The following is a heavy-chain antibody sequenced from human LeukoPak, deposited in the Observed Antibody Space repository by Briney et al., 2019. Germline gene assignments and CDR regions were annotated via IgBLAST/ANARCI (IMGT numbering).Heavy chain of an antibody. V-gene: IGHV1-46*01. CDR1: GYTFTTYY. Sequence: ASVKVSCKTSGYTFTTYYIHWVRQAPGQGLEWMGIINPTGGSTSYAQKFQGRVTMTRDTSTTTVYMELSSLTSEDTAVYYCARLGVGSTIEADYWGQGTPVTVSS. J-gene: IGHJ4*02. CDR3: ARLGVGSTIEADY. D-gene: IGHD1-26*01. CDR2: INPTGGST.